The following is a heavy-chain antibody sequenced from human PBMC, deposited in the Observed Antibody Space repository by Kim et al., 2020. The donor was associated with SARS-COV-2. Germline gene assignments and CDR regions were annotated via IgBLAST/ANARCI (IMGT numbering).Heavy chain of an antibody. CDR2: IYYSGST. Sequence: SETLSLTGTVSGGSISSYYWSWIRQPPGKGLEWIGYIYYSGSTNYNPSLKSRVTISVDTSKNQFSLKLSSVTAADTAVYYCARRGDYGDYGYWGQGTLVT. D-gene: IGHD4-17*01. CDR3: ARRGDYGDYGY. CDR1: GGSISSYY. V-gene: IGHV4-59*08. J-gene: IGHJ4*02.